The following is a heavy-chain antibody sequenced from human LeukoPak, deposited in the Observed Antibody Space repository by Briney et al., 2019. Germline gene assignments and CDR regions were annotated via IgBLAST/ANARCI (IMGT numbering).Heavy chain of an antibody. D-gene: IGHD3-10*01. J-gene: IGHJ5*02. Sequence: SETLSLTCTVSGGSISSYYWSWIRQPAGKGLEWIGRIYTSGSTNYNPSLKSRVTMSVDTSKNQFSLNLTSVTAADRAVYYCAREYGSGSEFDPWGQGTLVTVSS. CDR3: AREYGSGSEFDP. CDR2: IYTSGST. CDR1: GGSISSYY. V-gene: IGHV4-4*07.